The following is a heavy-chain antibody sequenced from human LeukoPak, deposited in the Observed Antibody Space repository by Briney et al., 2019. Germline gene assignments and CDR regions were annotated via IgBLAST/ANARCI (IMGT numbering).Heavy chain of an antibody. D-gene: IGHD3-3*01. CDR3: ASESDFWSGYYKGYYFDY. J-gene: IGHJ4*02. CDR2: IYTSGST. V-gene: IGHV4-61*02. Sequence: PSQTLSLTCTVSGGSISSGSYYWSWIRQPAGKGLEWIGRIYTSGSTNYNPSLKSRVTISVDTSKNQFSLKLSSVTAADTAVYYCASESDFWSGYYKGYYFDYWGQGTLVTVSS. CDR1: GGSISSGSYY.